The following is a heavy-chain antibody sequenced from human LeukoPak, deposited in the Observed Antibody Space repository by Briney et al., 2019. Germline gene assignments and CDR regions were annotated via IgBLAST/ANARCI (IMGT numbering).Heavy chain of an antibody. CDR2: IRSSDTYI. V-gene: IGHV3-21*01. D-gene: IGHD2-15*01. CDR1: GFTFSSYS. CDR3: AKDVVGHQWPENY. J-gene: IGHJ4*02. Sequence: PGGSLRLSCAASGFTFSSYSMNWVRQAPGKGLEWVSSIRSSDTYIYYADSVRGRFTISRDNAKNSLYLQMNSLTADDTAVYYCAKDVVGHQWPENYWGQGTLVTVSS.